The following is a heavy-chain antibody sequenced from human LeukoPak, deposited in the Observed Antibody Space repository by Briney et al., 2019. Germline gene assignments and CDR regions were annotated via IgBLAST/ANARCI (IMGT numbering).Heavy chain of an antibody. J-gene: IGHJ4*02. CDR3: ARGNRGGLDY. CDR2: INRDGSGT. D-gene: IGHD2/OR15-2a*01. V-gene: IGHV3-74*01. Sequence: PGGSLRLSCTASRFTFSRYWMHWVRQAPGKGLVWVSGINRDGSGTSYADSVKGRFTIARDNAKNTLDLQMNSPRGEDMAVYYCARGNRGGLDYWGQGTLVTVSS. CDR1: RFTFSRYW.